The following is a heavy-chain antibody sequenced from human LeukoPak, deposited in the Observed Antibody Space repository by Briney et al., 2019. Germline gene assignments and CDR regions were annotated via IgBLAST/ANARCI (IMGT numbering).Heavy chain of an antibody. Sequence: ASVKVSCKASGYAFTGYYMHWVRQAPGQGLEWMGWINPNSGGTNYAQKFQGWVTMTRDTSISTAYMELSRLRSDDTAVYYCARGVREKRFLEWNRFDPWGQGTLVTVSS. CDR1: GYAFTGYY. D-gene: IGHD3-3*01. CDR3: ARGVREKRFLEWNRFDP. CDR2: INPNSGGT. J-gene: IGHJ5*02. V-gene: IGHV1-2*04.